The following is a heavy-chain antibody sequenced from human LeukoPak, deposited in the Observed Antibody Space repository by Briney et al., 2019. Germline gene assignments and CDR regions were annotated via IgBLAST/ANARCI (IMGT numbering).Heavy chain of an antibody. CDR1: GYTFIGYY. CDR3: AREYQLLYGGLFDY. J-gene: IGHJ4*02. CDR2: INPNNGGS. D-gene: IGHD2-2*02. V-gene: IGHV1-2*02. Sequence: ASVKVSCKASGYTFIGYYIHWVRQAPGQGLEWMGWINPNNGGSNYAQKFQGRVTMTRDTSISTVYMELSGLRSDDTAVYYCAREYQLLYGGLFDYWGQGTLVTVSS.